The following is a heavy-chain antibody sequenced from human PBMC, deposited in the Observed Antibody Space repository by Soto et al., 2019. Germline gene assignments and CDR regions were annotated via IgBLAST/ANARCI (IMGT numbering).Heavy chain of an antibody. J-gene: IGHJ3*02. D-gene: IGHD2-15*01. CDR2: MKQDGSEK. Sequence: GGSLRLSCAASGFTFSSYWMSWVRQAPGKGLEWVANMKQDGSEKYYVDSVKGRFTISRDNAKNSLYLQMNSLRAEDTAVYYCARGFLAALPEDLLPPETPADAFDIWGQGTMVTVSS. V-gene: IGHV3-7*01. CDR3: ARGFLAALPEDLLPPETPADAFDI. CDR1: GFTFSSYW.